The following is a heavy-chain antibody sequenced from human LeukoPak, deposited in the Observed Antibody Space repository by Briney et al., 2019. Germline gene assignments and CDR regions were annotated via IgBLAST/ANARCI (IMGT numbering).Heavy chain of an antibody. V-gene: IGHV3-23*01. CDR2: ISGSGGST. CDR3: AKDLVTLWATVVNGPWAFDI. J-gene: IGHJ3*02. CDR1: GFTFSSYS. Sequence: GGSLRLSCAASGFTFSSYSMNWVRQAPGKGLEWVSAISGSGGSTYYADSVKGRFTISRDNSKNTLYLQMNSLRAEDTAVYYCAKDLVTLWATVVNGPWAFDIWGQGTMVTVSS. D-gene: IGHD4-23*01.